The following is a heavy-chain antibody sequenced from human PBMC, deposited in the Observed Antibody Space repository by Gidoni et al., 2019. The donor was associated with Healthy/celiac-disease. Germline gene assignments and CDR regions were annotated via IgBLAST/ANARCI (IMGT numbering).Heavy chain of an antibody. CDR2: INHSGST. J-gene: IGHJ4*02. V-gene: IGHV4-34*01. D-gene: IGHD5-12*01. CDR3: ARGRVVIWLRLGLGYFDY. CDR1: GGSLSGYY. Sequence: QVQLQQWGAGLLKPSETLSITCAVYGGSLSGYYWSWIRHPPGKGLEWVGEINHSGSTNYNPSLKSRVTISVDTSKNQFSLKLSSVTAADTAVYYCARGRVVIWLRLGLGYFDYWGQGTLVTVSS.